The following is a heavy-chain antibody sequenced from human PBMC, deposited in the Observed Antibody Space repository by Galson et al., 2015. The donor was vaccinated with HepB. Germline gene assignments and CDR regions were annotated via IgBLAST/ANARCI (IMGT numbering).Heavy chain of an antibody. V-gene: IGHV4-34*01. J-gene: IGHJ3*02. Sequence: ETLSLTCAVYGGFYSGYYWSWIRPPPGKGLEWIGEINHSGSTNYNPSLESRVTISVDTSKNQFSLKLSSVTAADTAVYYCARSWYSGSYSGDAFDIWGQGTMVTVSS. CDR2: INHSGST. D-gene: IGHD1-26*01. CDR1: GGFYSGYY. CDR3: ARSWYSGSYSGDAFDI.